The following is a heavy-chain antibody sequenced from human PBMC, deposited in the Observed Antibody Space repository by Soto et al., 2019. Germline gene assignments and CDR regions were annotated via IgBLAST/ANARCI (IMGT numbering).Heavy chain of an antibody. V-gene: IGHV4-31*03. D-gene: IGHD2-2*01. CDR2: IYYSGST. CDR3: ARAPSYCSSTSCPPWGFDY. CDR1: GGSISSGGYY. Sequence: QVQLQESGPGLVKPSQTLSLTCTVSGGSISSGGYYWSWIRQHPGKGLEWIGYIYYSGSTYYNPSLKSRVTISVDTSKNQFSLKLSSVTAADTAVYYCARAPSYCSSTSCPPWGFDYWGQGTLVTVSS. J-gene: IGHJ4*02.